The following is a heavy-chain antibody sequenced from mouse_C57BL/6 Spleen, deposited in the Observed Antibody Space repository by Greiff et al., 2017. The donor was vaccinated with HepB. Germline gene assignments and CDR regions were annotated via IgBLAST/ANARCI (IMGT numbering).Heavy chain of an antibody. CDR3: ARHGLGYFDY. V-gene: IGHV5-6*02. Sequence: DVKLVESGGDLVKPGGSLKLSCAASGFTFSSYGMSWVRQTPDKRLEWVATISSGGSYTYYPDSVKGRFTISRDNAKNTLYLQMSSLKSEDTAMYYCARHGLGYFDYWGQGTTLTVSS. D-gene: IGHD4-1*01. CDR1: GFTFSSYG. CDR2: ISSGGSYT. J-gene: IGHJ2*01.